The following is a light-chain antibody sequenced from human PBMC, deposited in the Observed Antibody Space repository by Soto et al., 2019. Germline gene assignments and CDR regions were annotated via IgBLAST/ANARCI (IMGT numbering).Light chain of an antibody. CDR3: SSYTSSTTRV. V-gene: IGLV2-14*01. CDR1: SNDVGGYKY. Sequence: QSALTQPASVSGSPGQSITISCTGTSNDVGGYKYVSWYQQHPDKAPKLIIYEVDNRPLGVSDRFSGSKSGNTASLTISSLQPEDEADYYCSSYTSSTTRVFGAGTKLTVL. J-gene: IGLJ1*01. CDR2: EVD.